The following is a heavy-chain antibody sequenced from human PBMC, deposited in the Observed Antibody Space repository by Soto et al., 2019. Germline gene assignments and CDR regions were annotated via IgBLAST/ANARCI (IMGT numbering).Heavy chain of an antibody. Sequence: ASVKVSCKASGYTCTGYYMHWVRQAPGQGLEWMGWINPNSGGTNYAQKFQGRVTMTRDTSISTAYMELSRLRSDDTAVYYCAREVRQLVRRDYYYGMDVWGQGTTVTVSS. CDR2: INPNSGGT. J-gene: IGHJ6*02. CDR3: AREVRQLVRRDYYYGMDV. CDR1: GYTCTGYY. D-gene: IGHD6-6*01. V-gene: IGHV1-2*02.